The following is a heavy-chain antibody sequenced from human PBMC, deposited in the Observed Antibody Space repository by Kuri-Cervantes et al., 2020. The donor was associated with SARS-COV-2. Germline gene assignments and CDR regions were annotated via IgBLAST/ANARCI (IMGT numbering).Heavy chain of an antibody. CDR3: ARVRGSHYYYYYMDV. CDR2: INHSGST. J-gene: IGHJ6*03. Sequence: SETLSLTCAVYGGSFSGYCWSWIRQPPGKGLEWIGEINHSGSTNYNPSLKSRVTISVDTSKNQFSLKLGPVTAADTAVYYCARVRGSHYYYYYMDVWGKGTTVTVSS. V-gene: IGHV4-34*01. CDR1: GGSFSGYC. D-gene: IGHD6-13*01.